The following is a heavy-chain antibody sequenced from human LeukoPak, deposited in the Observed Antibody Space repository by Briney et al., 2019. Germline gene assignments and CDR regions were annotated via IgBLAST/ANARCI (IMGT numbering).Heavy chain of an antibody. D-gene: IGHD4-17*01. CDR2: ISGSGGST. V-gene: IGHV3-23*01. CDR1: GFTFSSYA. CDR3: AKVGLGDYLRIPNWYFDL. Sequence: GGSLRLSCAASGFTFSSYAMSWVRQAPGKGLEWVSAISGSGGSTYYADSVKGRFTISRDNSKNTLYLQMNSLRAEDTAVYYCAKVGLGDYLRIPNWYFDLWGRGTLVTVSS. J-gene: IGHJ2*01.